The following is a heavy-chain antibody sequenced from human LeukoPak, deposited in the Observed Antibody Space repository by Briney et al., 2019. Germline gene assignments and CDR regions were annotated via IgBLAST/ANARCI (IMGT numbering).Heavy chain of an antibody. CDR1: GFTFSSYA. CDR2: ITGGGDTT. CDR3: AKQRSEVVVAATNY. J-gene: IGHJ4*02. Sequence: GGSLRLSCAASGFTFSSYAMTWVRQAPGKGLEWVSSITGGGDTTYYADSVRGRFTISRDNSKNTLSLQTNSLRAEDTAVYYCAKQRSEVVVAATNYWGQGTLVTVAS. V-gene: IGHV3-23*01. D-gene: IGHD2-15*01.